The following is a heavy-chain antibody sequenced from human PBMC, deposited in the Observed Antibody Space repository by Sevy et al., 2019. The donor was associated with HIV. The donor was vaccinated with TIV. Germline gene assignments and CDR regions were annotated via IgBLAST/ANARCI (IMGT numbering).Heavy chain of an antibody. V-gene: IGHV3-21*01. CDR2: ISSSSSYI. Sequence: GGCLRLSCAASGFTFSSYSMNWVRQAPGKGLEWISSISSSSSYIYYTDSVKGRFTISRDNAKNSLSLQMNSLRAEDTAVYYCARHGSSLKLVGMDVWGQGTTVTVSS. D-gene: IGHD6-13*01. J-gene: IGHJ6*02. CDR1: GFTFSSYS. CDR3: ARHGSSLKLVGMDV.